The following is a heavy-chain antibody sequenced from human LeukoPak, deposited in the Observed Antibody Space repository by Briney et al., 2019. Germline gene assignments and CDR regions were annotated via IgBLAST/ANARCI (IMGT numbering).Heavy chain of an antibody. CDR1: GGSFSGYY. D-gene: IGHD6-13*01. Sequence: PSETLSLTCAVYGGSFSGYYWSWIRQPPGKGLEWIGEINHGGSTNYNPSLKSRVTISVDTSKNQFSLKLSSVTAADTAVYYCARGPIAAAGDLDYWGQGTLVTVSS. V-gene: IGHV4-34*01. J-gene: IGHJ4*02. CDR2: INHGGST. CDR3: ARGPIAAAGDLDY.